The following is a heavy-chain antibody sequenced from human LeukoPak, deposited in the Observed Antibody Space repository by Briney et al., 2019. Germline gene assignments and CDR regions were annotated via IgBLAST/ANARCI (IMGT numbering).Heavy chain of an antibody. D-gene: IGHD2-8*01. CDR3: ARMAILMVYAKGGWFDP. CDR2: INHSGST. Sequence: KPSETLSLTCAVYGGSFSGYCWSWIRQPPGKGLEWIGEINHSGSTNYNPSLKSRVTISVDTSKNQFSLKLSSVTAADTAVYYCARMAILMVYAKGGWFDPWGQGTLVTVSS. J-gene: IGHJ5*02. V-gene: IGHV4-34*01. CDR1: GGSFSGYC.